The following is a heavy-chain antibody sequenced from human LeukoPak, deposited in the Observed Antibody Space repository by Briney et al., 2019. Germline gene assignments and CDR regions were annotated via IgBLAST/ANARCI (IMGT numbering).Heavy chain of an antibody. CDR1: GFSFTNYW. V-gene: IGHV3-23*01. CDR2: ISGGGDAA. Sequence: GGSLRLSCAASGFSFTNYWMHWVRQAPGKGLEWVSAISGGGDAAYYADSVKGRFTISRDNSKNTLYLQMNSLRAEDTAVYYCPRKYDSSGYFDYWGRGTLVTVSS. J-gene: IGHJ4*02. CDR3: PRKYDSSGYFDY. D-gene: IGHD3-22*01.